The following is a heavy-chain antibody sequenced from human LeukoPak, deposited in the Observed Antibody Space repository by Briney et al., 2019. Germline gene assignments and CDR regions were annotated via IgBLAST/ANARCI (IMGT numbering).Heavy chain of an antibody. CDR3: ARPAGNTIFDRPNDAFDI. J-gene: IGHJ3*02. CDR1: GYTFTSYA. Sequence: ASVKVSCKASGYTFTSYAMNWVRQAPGQGLEWMGWINTNTGNPTYAQGFTGRFVFSLDTSVSTAYLQISSLKAKDTAVYYCARPAGNTIFDRPNDAFDIWGQGTMVTVSS. V-gene: IGHV7-4-1*02. D-gene: IGHD3-9*01. CDR2: INTNTGNP.